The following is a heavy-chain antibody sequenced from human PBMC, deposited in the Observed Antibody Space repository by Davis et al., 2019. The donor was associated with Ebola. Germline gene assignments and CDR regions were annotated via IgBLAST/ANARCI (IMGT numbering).Heavy chain of an antibody. CDR2: ISAYNGNT. CDR1: GYTFTSYG. CDR3: ARDRYSSGWYGGFGY. J-gene: IGHJ4*02. Sequence: ASVKVSCKASGYTFTSYGISWVRQAPGQGLEWMGWISAYNGNTNYAQKLQGRVTMTTDTSTSIAYMELRSLRSDDTAVYYCARDRYSSGWYGGFGYWGQGTLVTVSS. V-gene: IGHV1-18*01. D-gene: IGHD6-19*01.